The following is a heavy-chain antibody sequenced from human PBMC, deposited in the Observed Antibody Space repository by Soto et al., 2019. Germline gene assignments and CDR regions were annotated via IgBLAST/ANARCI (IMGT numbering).Heavy chain of an antibody. CDR2: IIPIFGTT. J-gene: IGHJ5*02. CDR3: AKDGGREGSFRDWFDP. Sequence: QVQLVQSGAELKKPGSSVKVSCKASGGTFSNYAITWVRQAPGQGLEWLGRIIPIFGTTDYGQKFQGRVTITSEESTTTAYIELSSLRSDDTAVDYCAKDGGREGSFRDWFDPCGQGTLVTVSS. V-gene: IGHV1-69*15. D-gene: IGHD2-15*01. CDR1: GGTFSNYA.